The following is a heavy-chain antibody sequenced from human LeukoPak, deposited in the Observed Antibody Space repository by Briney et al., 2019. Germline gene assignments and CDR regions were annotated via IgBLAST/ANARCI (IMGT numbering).Heavy chain of an antibody. CDR2: IIPIFGTA. D-gene: IGHD6-6*01. CDR3: ARAKPTSIAARRGKYYFDY. Sequence: EASVKVSCKASGGTFSSYAISWVRQAPGQGLEWMGRIIPIFGTANYAQKFQGRVTITTDESTSTAYMELSSLRSEDTAVYYCARAKPTSIAARRGKYYFDYWGQGTLVTVSS. CDR1: GGTFSSYA. J-gene: IGHJ4*02. V-gene: IGHV1-69*05.